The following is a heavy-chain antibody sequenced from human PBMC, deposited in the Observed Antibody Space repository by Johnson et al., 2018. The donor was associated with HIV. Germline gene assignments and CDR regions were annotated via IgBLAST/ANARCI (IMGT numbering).Heavy chain of an antibody. Sequence: QVQLVESGGGLVQPGGSLRLSCAASGFTFSSYGMHWVRQAPGKGLEWVTVISYDGTNKYYADSVKGRFPISSDNSKNTLYLQMNSLRAEDTAVYYCAREGEGYSSSWYDAFDIWGQGTMVTVSS. CDR3: AREGEGYSSSWYDAFDI. J-gene: IGHJ3*02. V-gene: IGHV3-30*03. D-gene: IGHD6-13*01. CDR1: GFTFSSYG. CDR2: ISYDGTNK.